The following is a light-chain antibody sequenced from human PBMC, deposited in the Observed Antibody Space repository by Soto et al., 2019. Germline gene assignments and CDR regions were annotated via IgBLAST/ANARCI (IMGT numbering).Light chain of an antibody. CDR2: DAS. CDR1: QSVGYW. V-gene: IGKV1-5*01. CDR3: QQYYSSWT. J-gene: IGKJ1*01. Sequence: DIQMTQSPSTLSASVGDRVTITCRASQSVGYWLGWYQQKPGKAPTFLVYDASNLYSRVPASFSGSGSGSEFTLTISTLQPDDFGTYYCQQYYSSWTFGPGTKVELK.